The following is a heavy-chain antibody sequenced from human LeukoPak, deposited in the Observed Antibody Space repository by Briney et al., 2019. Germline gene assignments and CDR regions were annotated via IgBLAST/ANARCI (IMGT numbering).Heavy chain of an antibody. CDR1: GGSISSYY. V-gene: IGHV4-59*01. CDR2: IYYSGST. Sequence: SETLSLTCTVSGGSISSYYWSWIRQPPGEGLEWIGDIYYSGSTNYNPSLKSRVTISADTSKNQSSLKLSSVTAADTAVYYSARGREVDDSSGLPHWWFDLWGRGTLVTVSS. J-gene: IGHJ2*01. D-gene: IGHD3-22*01. CDR3: ARGREVDDSSGLPHWWFDL.